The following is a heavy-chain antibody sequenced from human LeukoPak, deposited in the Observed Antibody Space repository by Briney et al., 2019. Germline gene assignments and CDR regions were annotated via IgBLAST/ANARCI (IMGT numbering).Heavy chain of an antibody. J-gene: IGHJ5*02. CDR2: IYHSGST. Sequence: SQTLSLTCAVSGGSISSGGYSWSWIRQPPGKGLEWIGYIYHSGSTYYNPSLKSRVTISVDRSKNQFSLKVTSVTAADTAVYYCARFQVVVVPAAKGGVGWFDPWGQGTLVTVSS. CDR3: ARFQVVVVPAAKGGVGWFDP. V-gene: IGHV4-30-2*01. D-gene: IGHD2-2*01. CDR1: GGSISSGGYS.